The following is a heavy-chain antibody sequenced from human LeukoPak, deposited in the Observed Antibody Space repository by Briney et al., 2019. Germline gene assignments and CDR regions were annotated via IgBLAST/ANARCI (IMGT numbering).Heavy chain of an antibody. V-gene: IGHV4-34*01. CDR3: AREDYYDSSGFDY. CDR2: INHSGST. Sequence: PSETLSLTCAVYGGSFSGYYLSWIRQPPGKGLEWIGEINHSGSTNYNPSLKSRVTISVDTSKNQFSLKLSSVTAADTAVYYCAREDYYDSSGFDYWGQGTLVTVSS. D-gene: IGHD3-22*01. J-gene: IGHJ4*02. CDR1: GGSFSGYY.